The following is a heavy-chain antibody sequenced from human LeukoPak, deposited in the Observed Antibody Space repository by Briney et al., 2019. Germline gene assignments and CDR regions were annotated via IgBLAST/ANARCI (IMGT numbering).Heavy chain of an antibody. CDR2: INHSGST. CDR1: GGSFSGYY. Sequence: SETLSLTCAVYGGSFSGYYWSWIRQPPGKGLEWIGEINHSGSTNYNPSLKSRVTILVDTSKNQFSLKLSSVTAADTAVYYCAKAGTTGIHHWFDPWGQGNLVTVSS. J-gene: IGHJ5*02. V-gene: IGHV4-34*01. D-gene: IGHD1-1*01. CDR3: AKAGTTGIHHWFDP.